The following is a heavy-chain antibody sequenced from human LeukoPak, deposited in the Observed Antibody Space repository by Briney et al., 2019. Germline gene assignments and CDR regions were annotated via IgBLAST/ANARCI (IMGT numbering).Heavy chain of an antibody. CDR1: GFTFSSYA. Sequence: GGSLRLSCAASGFTFSSYAMHWVRQAPGKGLEWVAVISYDGSNKYYADSVKGRFTISRDNSKNTLYLQITSLRAEDTGVYYCAKDHLPGIVVADRDYWGQGTLVTVSS. CDR3: AKDHLPGIVVADRDY. D-gene: IGHD6-19*01. CDR2: ISYDGSNK. V-gene: IGHV3-30*04. J-gene: IGHJ4*02.